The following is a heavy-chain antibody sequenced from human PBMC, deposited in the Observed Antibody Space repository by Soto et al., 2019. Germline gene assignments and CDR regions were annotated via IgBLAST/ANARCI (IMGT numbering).Heavy chain of an antibody. CDR1: GFTVSSNY. J-gene: IGHJ4*02. CDR2: ISGSGGST. V-gene: IGHV3-23*01. Sequence: GGSLRLSCAASGFTVSSNYMSWVRQAPGKGLEWVSAISGSGGSTYYADSVKGRFTISRDNSKNTLYLQMNSLRAEDTAVYYCAKSTVVVVPAAKDFWSGYYYFDYWGQGTLVTVSS. CDR3: AKSTVVVVPAAKDFWSGYYYFDY. D-gene: IGHD2-2*01.